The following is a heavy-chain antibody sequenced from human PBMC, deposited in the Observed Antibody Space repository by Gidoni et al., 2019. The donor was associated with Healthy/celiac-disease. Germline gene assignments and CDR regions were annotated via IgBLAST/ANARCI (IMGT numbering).Heavy chain of an antibody. Sequence: QVQLVESGGGVVQPGSSLRLSCAASGFPFSSYAMHWVRQAPGKGLEWVAVISYDGSNKYYADSVKGRFTISRDNSKNTLYLQMNSLRAEDTAVYYCARALGIVGATTGVYYGMDVWGQGTTVTVSS. J-gene: IGHJ6*02. CDR1: GFPFSSYA. CDR3: ARALGIVGATTGVYYGMDV. V-gene: IGHV3-30*01. CDR2: ISYDGSNK. D-gene: IGHD1-26*01.